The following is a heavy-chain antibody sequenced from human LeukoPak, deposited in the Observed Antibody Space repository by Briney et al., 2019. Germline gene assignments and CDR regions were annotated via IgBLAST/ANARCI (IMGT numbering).Heavy chain of an antibody. J-gene: IGHJ4*02. CDR1: GFTFSSYA. V-gene: IGHV3-23*01. CDR2: ISGSGGST. Sequence: GGSLRLSCAASGFTFSSYAMSWVRQAPGKGLEWVSAISGSGGSTYYADSVKGRFTISRDNSKNTLYLQMNSLRAEGTAVYYCAKVGDYDILTGYDYWGQGTLVTVSS. D-gene: IGHD3-9*01. CDR3: AKVGDYDILTGYDY.